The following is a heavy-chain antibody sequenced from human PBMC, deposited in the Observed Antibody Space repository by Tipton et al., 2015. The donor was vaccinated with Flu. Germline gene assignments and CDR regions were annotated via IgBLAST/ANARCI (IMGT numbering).Heavy chain of an antibody. CDR2: IKQDGSEK. J-gene: IGHJ3*02. Sequence: GSLRLSCAASGFTFSSYWMSWVRQAPGKGLEWVANIKQDGSEKYYMDSVKGRFTISRDNAKNSLYLQMNSLRAEDTAVYYCARPVPGTRGAFDIWGQGTMVTVSS. V-gene: IGHV3-7*01. CDR1: GFTFSSYW. D-gene: IGHD3-10*01. CDR3: ARPVPGTRGAFDI.